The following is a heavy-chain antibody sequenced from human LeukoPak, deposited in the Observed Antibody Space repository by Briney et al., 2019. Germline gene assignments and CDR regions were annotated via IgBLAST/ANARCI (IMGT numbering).Heavy chain of an antibody. V-gene: IGHV3-9*01. Sequence: PGGSLRLSCAASGFTFDDYAMHWVRQAPGKGLEWVSGISWNSGSIGYADSVKGRFTISRDNAKNSLYLQMNSLRAEDTAVYYCARETFRIVVVPAAIPPDYWGQGTLVTVSS. CDR1: GFTFDDYA. J-gene: IGHJ4*02. CDR2: ISWNSGSI. CDR3: ARETFRIVVVPAAIPPDY. D-gene: IGHD2-2*02.